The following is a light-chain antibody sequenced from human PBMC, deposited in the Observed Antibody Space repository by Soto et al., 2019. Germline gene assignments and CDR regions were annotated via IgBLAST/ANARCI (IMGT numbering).Light chain of an antibody. CDR1: SSDVGGYNY. V-gene: IGLV2-14*01. Sequence: QSVLTQPASVSGSPGQSITISCTGTSSDVGGYNYVSWYQQHPGKAPKLMIYDVSNRPSGVSNRFSGSKSGNTASLIISGLQAEDEADYYCSSYTSSSTSVVFGGGTKVTVL. CDR3: SSYTSSSTSVV. CDR2: DVS. J-gene: IGLJ2*01.